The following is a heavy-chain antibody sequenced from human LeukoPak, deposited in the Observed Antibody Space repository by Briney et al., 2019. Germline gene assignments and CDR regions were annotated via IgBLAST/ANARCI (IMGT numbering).Heavy chain of an antibody. CDR3: SRQVFYTSSWDPPLLYYYYMDV. V-gene: IGHV4-34*01. CDR2: INHSGSP. D-gene: IGHD6-13*01. J-gene: IGHJ6*03. Sequence: SHTLSPTFPVYGRPLRRYYWSWLRQPPGPGLASIGQINHSGSPNYNPSLKSRVTISVDTSKSQFSLKLSSVTAADTAVYYCSRQVFYTSSWDPPLLYYYYMDVWGKGTTVTVSS. CDR1: GRPLRRYY.